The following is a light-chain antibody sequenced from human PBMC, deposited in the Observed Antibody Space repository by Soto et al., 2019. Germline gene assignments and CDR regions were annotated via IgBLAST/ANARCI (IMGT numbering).Light chain of an antibody. CDR3: SSYTSDWGV. CDR1: SSGVGGYHF. V-gene: IGLV2-14*01. Sequence: QSVLTQPASVSGSPGQSITIYCTGTSSGVGGYHFVSWYQHQPGKAPKLIIYEDSTRPSGVSNRFSGCKSGNTASLTISGLQAEDEDDYYCSSYTSDWGVFGTGTKLTVL. CDR2: EDS. J-gene: IGLJ1*01.